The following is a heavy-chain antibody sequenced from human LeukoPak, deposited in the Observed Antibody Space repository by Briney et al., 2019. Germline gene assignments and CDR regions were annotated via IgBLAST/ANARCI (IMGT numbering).Heavy chain of an antibody. CDR1: GYTFTGYY. CDR2: INPNSGGT. V-gene: IGHV1-2*02. J-gene: IGHJ5*02. CDR3: ARVGYYDGGFDP. D-gene: IGHD3-3*01. Sequence: ASVKVSCKASGYTFTGYYMHWVRQAPGQGLEWMGWINPNSGGTNYAQKFQGRVTMTRETSISTSYMELSRLRSDDTAVYYCARVGYYDGGFDPWGQGTLVTVSS.